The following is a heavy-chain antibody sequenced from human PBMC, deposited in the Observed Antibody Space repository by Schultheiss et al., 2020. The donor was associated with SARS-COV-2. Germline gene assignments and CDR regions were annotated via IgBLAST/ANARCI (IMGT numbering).Heavy chain of an antibody. V-gene: IGHV1-46*01. J-gene: IGHJ5*02. CDR2: INPSGGST. CDR1: GYTFTSYY. D-gene: IGHD3-22*01. CDR3: ARDTVPFTYYYDSSGSNWFDP. Sequence: GESLKISCKASGYTFTSYYMHWVRQAPGQGLEWMGIINPSGGSTSYAQKFQGRVTMTRDTSTSTVYMELSSLRSEDTAVYYCARDTVPFTYYYDSSGSNWFDPWGQGTLVTVSS.